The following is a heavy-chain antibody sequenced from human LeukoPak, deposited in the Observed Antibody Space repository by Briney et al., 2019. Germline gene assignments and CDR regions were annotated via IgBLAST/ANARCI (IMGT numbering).Heavy chain of an antibody. CDR1: GGSISSYY. J-gene: IGHJ4*02. Sequence: SETLSLTCTVSGGSISSYYWSWIRQPPGKGLEWIGYIYYSGSTNYNPSLKSRVTISVDMSKNQFSLKLSSVTAADTAVYYCARHVAAAGSPFDYWGQGTLVTVSS. CDR2: IYYSGST. V-gene: IGHV4-59*08. D-gene: IGHD6-13*01. CDR3: ARHVAAAGSPFDY.